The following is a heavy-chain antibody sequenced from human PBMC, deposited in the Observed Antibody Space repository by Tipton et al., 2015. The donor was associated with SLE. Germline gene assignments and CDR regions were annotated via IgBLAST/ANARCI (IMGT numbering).Heavy chain of an antibody. V-gene: IGHV3-30*02. Sequence: SLRLSCAASGFTFKSYGMYWVRQAPGKGLEWVAFVRYDGTNTYHADSVKGRFTISRDNSKNTLYLQMNSLRAEDTAVYYCAKADYDILTGYPDYWGQGTLVTVSS. CDR2: VRYDGTNT. D-gene: IGHD3-9*01. J-gene: IGHJ4*02. CDR1: GFTFKSYG. CDR3: AKADYDILTGYPDY.